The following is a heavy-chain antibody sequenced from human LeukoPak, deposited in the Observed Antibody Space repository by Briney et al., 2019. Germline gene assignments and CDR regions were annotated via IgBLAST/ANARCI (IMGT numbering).Heavy chain of an antibody. D-gene: IGHD5-18*01. CDR3: ARAGRRLPMVTGVEF. V-gene: IGHV1-2*06. CDR2: INPNSGDP. CDR1: GYTFTGYY. J-gene: IGHJ4*02. Sequence: GASVKVSCKASGYTFTGYYIHWVRQAPGQGLEWMGRINPNSGDPNYAQTFQGRVTMTSDTSISTAYMELSRLRSDDTAVYYCARAGRRLPMVTGVEFWGQGTLVTVSS.